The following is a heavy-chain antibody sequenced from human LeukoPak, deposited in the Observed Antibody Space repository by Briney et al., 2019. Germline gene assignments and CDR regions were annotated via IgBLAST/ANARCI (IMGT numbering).Heavy chain of an antibody. Sequence: PGGPLRLSCAASGFTFSSYAMSWVRQAPGKGLEWVSAISGSGGSTYYADSVKGRFTISRDNAKNSLYLQMNSLRVEDTAVYYCARVFDGSGNSHLDYWGQGTLVTVSS. V-gene: IGHV3-23*01. D-gene: IGHD3-10*01. CDR1: GFTFSSYA. CDR2: ISGSGGST. CDR3: ARVFDGSGNSHLDY. J-gene: IGHJ4*02.